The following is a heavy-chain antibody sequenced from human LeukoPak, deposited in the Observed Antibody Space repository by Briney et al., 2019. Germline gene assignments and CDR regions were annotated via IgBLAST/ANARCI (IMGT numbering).Heavy chain of an antibody. V-gene: IGHV4-39*01. CDR1: GGSISSGDYF. CDR3: ARLKEGIDY. J-gene: IGHJ4*02. Sequence: SETLSLTCTVSGGSISSGDYFWGWIRQPPGKGLEWIGSIYYSGNTYYNPSLKSRVTISVDTSKNQFSLKLSSVTAADTAVYYCARLKEGIDYWGQGTLVTVSS. D-gene: IGHD3-10*01. CDR2: IYYSGNT.